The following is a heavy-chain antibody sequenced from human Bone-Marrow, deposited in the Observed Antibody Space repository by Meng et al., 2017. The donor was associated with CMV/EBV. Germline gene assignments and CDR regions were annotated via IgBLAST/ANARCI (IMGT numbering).Heavy chain of an antibody. CDR2: ISSSSSTI. CDR3: GVTTVGYYCYGMDV. D-gene: IGHD4-11*01. V-gene: IGHV3-48*04. CDR1: GFTFSSYS. J-gene: IGHJ6*02. Sequence: GGSLRLSCAASGFTFSSYSMNWVRQAPGKGLEWVSYISSSSSTIYYADSVKGRFTISRDNAKNSLYLQMNSLRAEDTAVYFCGVTTVGYYCYGMDVWGQGTTVTVSS.